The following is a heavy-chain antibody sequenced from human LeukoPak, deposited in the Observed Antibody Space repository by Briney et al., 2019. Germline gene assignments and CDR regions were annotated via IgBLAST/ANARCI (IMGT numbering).Heavy chain of an antibody. V-gene: IGHV3-48*03. CDR3: ARDNGDYSFDY. Sequence: GGSLRLSXAASGFTFSSYEMNWVRQAPGKGLEGGSYISSSGSTIYYADSVKGRFTISRDNAKNSLYLQMNSLRAEDTAVYYCARDNGDYSFDYWGQGTLVTVSS. CDR2: ISSSGSTI. J-gene: IGHJ4*02. D-gene: IGHD4-17*01. CDR1: GFTFSSYE.